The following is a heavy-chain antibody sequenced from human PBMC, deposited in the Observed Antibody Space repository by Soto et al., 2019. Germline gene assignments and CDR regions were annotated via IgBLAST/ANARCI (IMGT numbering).Heavy chain of an antibody. V-gene: IGHV4-61*01. Sequence: SETLSLTCTVSGGSVSSGSYYWSWIRQPPGKGLEWIGYIYYSGSTNYNPSLKSRVTISVDTSKNQFSLKLSSVTAADTAVYYCARLKRYYDFWSGYYTSYYYYYYMDVWGKGTTVTVSS. CDR3: ARLKRYYDFWSGYYTSYYYYYYMDV. CDR1: GGSVSSGSYY. J-gene: IGHJ6*03. D-gene: IGHD3-3*01. CDR2: IYYSGST.